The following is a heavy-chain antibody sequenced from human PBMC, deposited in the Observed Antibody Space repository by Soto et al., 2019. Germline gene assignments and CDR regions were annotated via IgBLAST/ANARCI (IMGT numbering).Heavy chain of an antibody. CDR1: GYTFTGYY. D-gene: IGHD2-8*01. Sequence: ASVKVSCKASGYTFTGYYMHWVRQAPGRGLEWMGWINPNSGGTNYAQKFQGRVTMTRDTSISTAYMELSRLRSDDTAVYYCARDVPDIVLMVYATPGMDVWGQGTTVTVSS. J-gene: IGHJ6*02. CDR2: INPNSGGT. V-gene: IGHV1-2*02. CDR3: ARDVPDIVLMVYATPGMDV.